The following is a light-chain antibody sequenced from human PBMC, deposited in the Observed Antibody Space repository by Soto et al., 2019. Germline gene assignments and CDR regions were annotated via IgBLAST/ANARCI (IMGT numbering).Light chain of an antibody. Sequence: QSALTQPPSASGSPGQSVTISCTGTSSDVGYYNYVSWYQQHPGKAPKLMIYEVTKRPSGVPDRFSGSKSGNTASLTVSGLQADAEADYYCSSYAGSNNYVFGTGTKVTVL. V-gene: IGLV2-8*01. CDR2: EVT. J-gene: IGLJ1*01. CDR3: SSYAGSNNYV. CDR1: SSDVGYYNY.